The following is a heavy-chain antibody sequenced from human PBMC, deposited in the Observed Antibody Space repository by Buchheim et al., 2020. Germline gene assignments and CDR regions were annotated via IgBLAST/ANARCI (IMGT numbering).Heavy chain of an antibody. CDR1: GFTFSSYW. CDR3: ARAPAIRVRGPLPEYYYGMDV. J-gene: IGHJ6*02. D-gene: IGHD3-10*01. V-gene: IGHV3-74*01. Sequence: EVQLVESGGGLVQPGGSLRLSCAASGFTFSSYWMHWVRQAPGKGLVWVSRINSDGSSTSYADSVKGRFTISRDNAKNTLYLQMNSLRAEDTAVYYCARAPAIRVRGPLPEYYYGMDVWGQGTT. CDR2: INSDGSST.